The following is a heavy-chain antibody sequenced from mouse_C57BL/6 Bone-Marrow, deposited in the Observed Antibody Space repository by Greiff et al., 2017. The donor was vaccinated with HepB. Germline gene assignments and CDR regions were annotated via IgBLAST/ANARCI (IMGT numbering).Heavy chain of an antibody. D-gene: IGHD2-14*01. J-gene: IGHJ2*01. CDR2: ISSGGSYT. CDR1: GFTFSSYG. CDR3: ARHSYYRGDY. V-gene: IGHV5-6*01. Sequence: EVMLVESGGDLVKPGGSLKLSCAASGFTFSSYGMSWVRQTPDKRLEWVATISSGGSYTYYPDSVKGRFTISRDNAKNTLYLQMSSLKSEDTAMYYCARHSYYRGDYWGQGTTLTVSS.